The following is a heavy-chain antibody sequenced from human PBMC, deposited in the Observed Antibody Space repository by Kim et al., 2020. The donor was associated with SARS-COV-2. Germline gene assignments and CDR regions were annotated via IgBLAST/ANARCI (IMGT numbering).Heavy chain of an antibody. CDR2: INAGNGNT. J-gene: IGHJ4*02. V-gene: IGHV1-3*01. D-gene: IGHD6-19*01. Sequence: ASVTVSCKASGYTFINYAIHWVRQAPGQWPEWMGWINAGNGNTKYSQKFQGRVTITRDTSASTAYMELRSLRSEDTAIYYCSRDGAVAGAINFDYWGQGT. CDR3: SRDGAVAGAINFDY. CDR1: GYTFINYA.